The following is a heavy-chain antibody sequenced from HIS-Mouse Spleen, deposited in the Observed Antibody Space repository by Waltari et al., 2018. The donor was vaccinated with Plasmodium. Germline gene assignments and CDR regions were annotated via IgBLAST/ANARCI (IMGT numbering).Heavy chain of an antibody. CDR3: ARDRSAAALLGY. D-gene: IGHD6-13*01. Sequence: EVQLVESGGGLVKPGGSLRLSCAASGFTFSSYSMNWVRQAPGKGLEWVSSISSSSSYIYYADPVKGRFTISRDNAKNPLYLQMTSLGAEDTAVYYCARDRSAAALLGYWGQGTLVTVSS. J-gene: IGHJ4*02. CDR2: ISSSSSYI. V-gene: IGHV3-21*01. CDR1: GFTFSSYS.